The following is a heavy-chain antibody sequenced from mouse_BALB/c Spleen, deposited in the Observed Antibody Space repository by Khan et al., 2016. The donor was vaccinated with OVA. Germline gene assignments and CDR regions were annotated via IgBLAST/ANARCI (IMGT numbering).Heavy chain of an antibody. CDR1: GYTFPDFT. Sequence: QVQLKESGAELVRPGVSVKISCKGSGYTFPDFTMPWVKQSHAKSLEWIGVVNTNYGDATYNQKFKGKATMTVEKSSTTAFMELAHITSNDSAILYGGRWGGGDRFAYWGQGTLVTVSA. CDR2: VNTNYGDA. V-gene: IGHV1S137*01. J-gene: IGHJ3*01. CDR3: GRWGGGDRFAY.